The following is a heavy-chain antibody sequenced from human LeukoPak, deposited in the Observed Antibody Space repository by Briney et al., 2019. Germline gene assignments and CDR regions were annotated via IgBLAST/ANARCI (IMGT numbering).Heavy chain of an antibody. Sequence: SETLSLTCSVNGGSLGAYYWLWIRQPPGKGLEWIGDINVAGGIKSNPSLKSRVTMSIDTSKNQFSLNLTSVTAADTAIYYCAGRYPGIEVSGNFWGQGALVTVSS. D-gene: IGHD6-19*01. CDR1: GGSLGAYY. CDR2: INVAGGI. V-gene: IGHV4-34*01. CDR3: AGRYPGIEVSGNF. J-gene: IGHJ4*02.